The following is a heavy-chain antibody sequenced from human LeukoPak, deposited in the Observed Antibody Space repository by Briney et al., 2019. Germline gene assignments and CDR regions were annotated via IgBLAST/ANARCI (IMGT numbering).Heavy chain of an antibody. CDR1: GGSVSSGGYY. CDR3: AIMVRGVKKEPIDY. CDR2: IYYSGST. V-gene: IGHV4-61*08. J-gene: IGHJ4*02. Sequence: PSETLSLTCTVSGGSVSSGGYYWSWIRQPPGKGLEWIGYIYYSGSTNYNPSLKSRVTISVDTSKNQFSLKLSSVTAADTDVYYCAIMVRGVKKEPIDYWGQGTLVTVSS. D-gene: IGHD3-10*01.